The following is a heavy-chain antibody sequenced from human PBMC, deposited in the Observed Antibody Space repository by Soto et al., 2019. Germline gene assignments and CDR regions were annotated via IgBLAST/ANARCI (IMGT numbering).Heavy chain of an antibody. J-gene: IGHJ6*02. D-gene: IGHD2-2*01. CDR1: GFTVSSNY. V-gene: IGHV3-53*01. CDR2: IYSGGST. CDR3: ARDPAGYCSSTSCPYGMDV. Sequence: GGSLRLSCAASGFTVSSNYMSWVRQAPGKGLEWVSVIYSGGSTYYADSVKARFTISRDNSKNTLYLQMNSLRAEDTAVYYCARDPAGYCSSTSCPYGMDVWGQGTTVTVSS.